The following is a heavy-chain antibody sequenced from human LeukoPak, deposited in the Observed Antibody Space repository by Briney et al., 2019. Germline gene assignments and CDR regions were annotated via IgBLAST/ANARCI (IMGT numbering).Heavy chain of an antibody. J-gene: IGHJ4*02. CDR1: GGSVSGGSYH. Sequence: PSETLSLTCSVSGGSVSGGSYHWTWIRQPAGKGLEWIGRIYSDGTTNYNPSLKSRVTMSVDTSKNQFSLKLSSVTAADTAVYYCAREEEIFGSWGQGTLVTVSS. D-gene: IGHD3-3*01. V-gene: IGHV4-61*02. CDR2: IYSDGTT. CDR3: AREEEIFGS.